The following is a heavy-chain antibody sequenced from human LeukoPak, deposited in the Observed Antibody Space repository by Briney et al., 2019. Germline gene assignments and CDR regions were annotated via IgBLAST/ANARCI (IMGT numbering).Heavy chain of an antibody. J-gene: IGHJ4*02. D-gene: IGHD2-15*01. V-gene: IGHV3-30*03. Sequence: GGSLRLSCAASGFTFSSYGIHWVRQAPGKGLEWVAVISYDGTNKYYADSVKGRFTISRDNSKNTLYLQMNSLRAEDTAVYYCASHGCGGTCYSSFDYWGQGTLLTVSS. CDR1: GFTFSSYG. CDR3: ASHGCGGTCYSSFDY. CDR2: ISYDGTNK.